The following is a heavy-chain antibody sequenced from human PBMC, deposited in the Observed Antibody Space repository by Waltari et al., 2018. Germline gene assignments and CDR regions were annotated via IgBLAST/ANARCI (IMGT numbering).Heavy chain of an antibody. CDR1: GGSISSGDYF. CDR3: ARAQYYDSGSYIAY. D-gene: IGHD3-10*01. J-gene: IGHJ4*02. CDR2: IYYRGST. Sequence: QVQLQESGPGLVKPSQTLSLTCTVSGGSISSGDYFWSWIRQPPGTGLEWLGYIYYRGSTYYNPSLRSRVTISVDTSKNQFSLKLSSVAAADTAVYYCARAQYYDSGSYIAYWGQGTLVAVSS. V-gene: IGHV4-30-4*01.